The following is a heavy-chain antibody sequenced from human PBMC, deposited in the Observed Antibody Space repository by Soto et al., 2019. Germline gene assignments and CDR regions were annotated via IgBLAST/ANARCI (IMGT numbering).Heavy chain of an antibody. Sequence: ASVKVSCKTSGYTFTSYVMYWVSQSPGERLEWIGWIKAGNSNTRYSQNFQDRVTINRDTSASTAYMELISLRSEDMAVYYCARYQCTSGICYRGNVYYWGQGTLVTVSS. CDR3: ARYQCTSGICYRGNVYY. D-gene: IGHD2-8*01. CDR1: GYTFTSYV. J-gene: IGHJ4*02. CDR2: IKAGNSNT. V-gene: IGHV1-3*01.